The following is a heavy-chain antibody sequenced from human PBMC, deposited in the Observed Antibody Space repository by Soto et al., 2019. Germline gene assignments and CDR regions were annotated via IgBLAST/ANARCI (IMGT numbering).Heavy chain of an antibody. CDR2: IKEDGSEK. Sequence: GGSLRLSCAASGFIFNTYWMTWVRQAPGKGLEWVANIKEDGSEKYYVDSVKGRFTISRDNAKNLMFLQMNSLRAEDTSVYYCARINGSSFFDYWGQGIPVTVSS. J-gene: IGHJ4*02. V-gene: IGHV3-7*01. CDR1: GFIFNTYW. D-gene: IGHD3-10*01. CDR3: ARINGSSFFDY.